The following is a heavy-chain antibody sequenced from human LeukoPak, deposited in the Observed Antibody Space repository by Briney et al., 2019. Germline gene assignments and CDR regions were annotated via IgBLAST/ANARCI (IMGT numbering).Heavy chain of an antibody. Sequence: GGSLRLSCAASGFTFDDYAMHWVRQAPGKGLEWVSGISWNSGSIGYADSVKGRFTISRDNSRTTLHLQMNSLRAEDTAVYHCAKDLPAAYFDYWGQGTLVTVSS. J-gene: IGHJ4*02. D-gene: IGHD2-2*01. CDR3: AKDLPAAYFDY. V-gene: IGHV3-9*01. CDR2: ISWNSGSI. CDR1: GFTFDDYA.